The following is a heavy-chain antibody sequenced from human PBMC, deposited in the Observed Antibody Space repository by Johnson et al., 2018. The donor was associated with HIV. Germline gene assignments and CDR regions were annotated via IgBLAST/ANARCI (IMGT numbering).Heavy chain of an antibody. V-gene: IGHV3-7*05. J-gene: IGHJ3*02. CDR2: IKYDESEK. CDR1: GFTFTTYW. D-gene: IGHD3-10*01. Sequence: LVESGGGLVQPGGSLRLSCTASGFTFTTYWMAWVRQAPEKGLEWVANIKYDESEKYYVGSVRGRFTISRDNAKNSLYLDMSSLRAEYTAVYFCARNLPYYYGTGWDAFDIWGQGTVVTVSS. CDR3: ARNLPYYYGTGWDAFDI.